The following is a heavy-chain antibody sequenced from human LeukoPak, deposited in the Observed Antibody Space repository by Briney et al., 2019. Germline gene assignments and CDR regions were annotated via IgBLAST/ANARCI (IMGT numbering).Heavy chain of an antibody. Sequence: GGSLRLSCVASGFPFSSYWMTWVRQAPGKGLEWVSVISGSGYSTYYADSVKGRYTISRDSSKNTLYLQMNSLRAEDTAVYYCARAGATYYFDYWGQGTLVTVSS. D-gene: IGHD1-26*01. CDR3: ARAGATYYFDY. J-gene: IGHJ4*02. CDR2: ISGSGYST. CDR1: GFPFSSYW. V-gene: IGHV3-23*01.